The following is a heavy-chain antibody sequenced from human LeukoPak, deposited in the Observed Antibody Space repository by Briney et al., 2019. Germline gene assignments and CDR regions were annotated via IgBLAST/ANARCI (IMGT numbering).Heavy chain of an antibody. J-gene: IGHJ4*02. CDR3: AREGGYSSTWSNY. CDR2: INPNSGGS. D-gene: IGHD6-13*01. Sequence: ASVKVSCKASGYTFTDYYIQWVRQAPGQGLEWMGWINPNSGGSNYAQKFQGRVTMTRDTSISTAYMELSRLRSDDTAVYYCAREGGYSSTWSNYWGQGTLVTVSS. V-gene: IGHV1-2*02. CDR1: GYTFTDYY.